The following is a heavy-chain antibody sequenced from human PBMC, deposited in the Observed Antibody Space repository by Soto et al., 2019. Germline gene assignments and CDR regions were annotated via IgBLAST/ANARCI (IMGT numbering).Heavy chain of an antibody. D-gene: IGHD6-19*01. J-gene: IGHJ5*02. CDR3: ARDGSGWSRDS. V-gene: IGHV3-21*01. Sequence: VGSLRLSCAASEFTFGFSSMNWVRHAPWKGLEWFSSISTRSDYIYYADSVKGRFTVSRDNTKNALYLQINSLRAEDTAVYYCARDGSGWSRDSWGQGTPVTVSS. CDR2: ISTRSDYI. CDR1: EFTFGFSS.